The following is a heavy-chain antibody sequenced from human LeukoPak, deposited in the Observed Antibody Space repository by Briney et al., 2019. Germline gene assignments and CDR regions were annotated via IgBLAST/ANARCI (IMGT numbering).Heavy chain of an antibody. CDR1: GGSFSGHY. D-gene: IGHD3-10*01. V-gene: IGHV3-74*01. CDR2: INSDGSST. CDR3: AREGHYYGSGLKYYYGMDV. J-gene: IGHJ6*02. Sequence: PSETLSLTCAVYGGSFSGHYWSWTRQPPGKGLEWVSHINSDGSSTSYADSVKGRLTISRDNAKNTLYLQMNSLRAEDTAVCYCAREGHYYGSGLKYYYGMDVWGQGTSVTVSS.